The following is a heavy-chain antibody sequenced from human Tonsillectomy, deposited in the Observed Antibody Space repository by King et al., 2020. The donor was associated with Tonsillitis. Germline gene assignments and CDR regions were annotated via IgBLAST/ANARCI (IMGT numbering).Heavy chain of an antibody. V-gene: IGHV3-21*01. J-gene: IGHJ6*02. D-gene: IGHD3-10*01. Sequence: VQLVESGGGLVKPGGSLRLSCAASGFIFSNYSMNWVRQAPGKGLEWVSSISSSGSYIYYADSVKGRFTISRDNAKNSLYLQMNSLRAEDTAVYYCVRDKERITMVRGVMDYHYYGMDVWGQGTTVTVSS. CDR2: ISSSGSYI. CDR1: GFIFSNYS. CDR3: VRDKERITMVRGVMDYHYYGMDV.